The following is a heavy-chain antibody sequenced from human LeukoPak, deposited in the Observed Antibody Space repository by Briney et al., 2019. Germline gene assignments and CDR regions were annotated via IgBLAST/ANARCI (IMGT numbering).Heavy chain of an antibody. Sequence: SETLSLTCAVSGGSLSSSDWWSWVRQPPWKGVEWSGEIYNSGSTNYNPSLKSRVTISVDKSKNQFSLKLSSVTAADTAVYYCASVGERRSRYSSSWYGYWGQGTLVTVSS. CDR2: IYNSGST. J-gene: IGHJ4*02. V-gene: IGHV4-4*02. D-gene: IGHD6-13*01. CDR1: GGSLSSSDW. CDR3: ASVGERRSRYSSSWYGY.